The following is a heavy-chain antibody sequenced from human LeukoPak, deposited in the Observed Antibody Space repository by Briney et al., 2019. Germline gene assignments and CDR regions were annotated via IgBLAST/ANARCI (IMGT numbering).Heavy chain of an antibody. CDR2: ISESDGRT. J-gene: IGHJ6*02. V-gene: IGHV3-23*01. D-gene: IGHD2/OR15-2a*01. CDR1: GFTFSTYA. Sequence: GGSLRLSCAASGFTFSTYAMNWVRRAPGKGLEWVSGISESDGRTYYADSVKGRFTISRDNSKNTLYLQMNSLRVEDTAVYYCAKVLSLIQYYWYGMDVWGQGTTVVVSS. CDR3: AKVLSLIQYYWYGMDV.